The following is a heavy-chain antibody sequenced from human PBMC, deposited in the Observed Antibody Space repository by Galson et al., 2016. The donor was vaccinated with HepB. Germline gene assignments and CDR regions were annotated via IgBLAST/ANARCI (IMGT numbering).Heavy chain of an antibody. CDR2: IIPIFGTA. V-gene: IGHV1-69*13. D-gene: IGHD6-13*01. J-gene: IGHJ1*01. CDR1: GGTFRKYA. Sequence: SVKVSCKASGGTFRKYAISWVRQAPGQGLEWMGGIIPIFGTAKYAQKFQGRVTITADESTRTAYMDLSSLRSEDTAVYYCAFRGSSSWYGYFQNWGQGTLVTVSS. CDR3: AFRGSSSWYGYFQN.